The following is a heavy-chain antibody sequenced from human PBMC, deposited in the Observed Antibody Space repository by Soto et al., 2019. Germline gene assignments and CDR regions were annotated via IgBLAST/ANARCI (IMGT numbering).Heavy chain of an antibody. CDR3: ARAPGYYVLHWFDP. V-gene: IGHV4-34*01. D-gene: IGHD3-22*01. Sequence: QVQLQQWGAGLLKPSETLSLTCAVYGGSFSGYYWSWIRQPPGKGLEWIGEINHSGSTNYNPSLKSRVPISVDTSKNQFYLKLSSVTAADTAVYYCARAPGYYVLHWFDPWGQGTLVTVSS. CDR1: GGSFSGYY. J-gene: IGHJ5*02. CDR2: INHSGST.